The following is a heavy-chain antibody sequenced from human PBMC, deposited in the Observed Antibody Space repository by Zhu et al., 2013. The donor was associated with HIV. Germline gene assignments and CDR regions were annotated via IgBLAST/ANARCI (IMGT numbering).Heavy chain of an antibody. CDR3: ARVGYYDSSGYYSPSHIDY. V-gene: IGHV1-46*01. D-gene: IGHD3-22*01. CDR2: INPSGGST. Sequence: QVQLVQSGAEVKKPGASVKVSCKASGYTFTSYYMHWVRQAPGQGLEWMGIINPSGGSTSYAQKFQGRVTMTRDTSTSTVYMELSSLRSEDTAVYYCARVGYYDSSGYYSPSHIDYWGQGTLVTVSS. CDR1: GYTFTSYY. J-gene: IGHJ4*02.